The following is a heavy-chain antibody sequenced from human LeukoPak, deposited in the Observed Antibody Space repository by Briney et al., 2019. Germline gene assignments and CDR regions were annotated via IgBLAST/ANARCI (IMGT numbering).Heavy chain of an antibody. V-gene: IGHV4-34*01. CDR1: GGSFSGYY. D-gene: IGHD1-7*01. CDR2: INDSGSI. Sequence: SETLSLTCAVYGGSFSGYYWSWIRQPPGKGLEWIGEINDSGSINYNPSLKSRVTISVDRPKNQFSLKLSSVTAADTAVYYCARELELRYWGQGTLVTVSS. CDR3: ARELELRY. J-gene: IGHJ4*02.